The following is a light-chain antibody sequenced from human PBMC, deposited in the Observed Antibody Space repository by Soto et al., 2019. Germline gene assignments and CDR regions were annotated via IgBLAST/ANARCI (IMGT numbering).Light chain of an antibody. Sequence: EIVLTQSPGTLSLSPVERVTLSCRASQSVSSSYLAWYQQKPGEAPRLLIYGASTRATGVPDRYSDSGSGKDFILTISRLELEHFAVYYLQRYDRSLHTFAQGTKLQIK. J-gene: IGKJ2*01. V-gene: IGKV3-20*01. CDR2: GAS. CDR3: QRYDRSLHT. CDR1: QSVSSSY.